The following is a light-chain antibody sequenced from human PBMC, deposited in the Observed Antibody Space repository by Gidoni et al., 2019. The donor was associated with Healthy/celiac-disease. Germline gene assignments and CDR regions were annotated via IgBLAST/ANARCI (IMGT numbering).Light chain of an antibody. Sequence: QSALTQPASVSGSPGQSITISCTGTSSDVGGYNYVSWYQQHPRKAPKRMIYEVSNRPSGVSNRFSGSKSGNTASLTISGLQAEDEADYDCSSYTSSSRGVFGGGTKLTVL. V-gene: IGLV2-14*01. J-gene: IGLJ2*01. CDR1: SSDVGGYNY. CDR2: EVS. CDR3: SSYTSSSRGV.